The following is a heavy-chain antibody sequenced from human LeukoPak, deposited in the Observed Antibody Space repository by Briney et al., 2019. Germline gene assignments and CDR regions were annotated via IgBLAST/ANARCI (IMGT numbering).Heavy chain of an antibody. V-gene: IGHV1-18*01. CDR3: ARVGIGTMVRGTSYYFDY. J-gene: IGHJ4*02. D-gene: IGHD3-10*01. CDR1: GYTFTSYG. CDR2: IGAYNGNT. Sequence: ASVKVSCKASGYTFTSYGISWVRQAPGQGLEWMGWIGAYNGNTNYAQKLQGRVTMTTDTSTSTAYMELRSLRSDDTAVYYCARVGIGTMVRGTSYYFDYWGRGTLVTVSS.